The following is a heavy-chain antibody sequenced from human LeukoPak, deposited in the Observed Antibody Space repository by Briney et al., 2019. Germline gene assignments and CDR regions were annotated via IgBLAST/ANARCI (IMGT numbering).Heavy chain of an antibody. CDR1: GFTFSNYY. V-gene: IGHV3-74*01. Sequence: GGSLRLSCVASGFTFSNYYMHWVRQVPGKGPVWVSRISGDGSSILYADSVKGRFTISRDNAKNSLYVQMNSLRAGDSAVYYCARSSSGVYIQWGQGTLVTVSS. J-gene: IGHJ4*02. CDR2: ISGDGSSI. D-gene: IGHD2-15*01. CDR3: ARSSSGVYIQ.